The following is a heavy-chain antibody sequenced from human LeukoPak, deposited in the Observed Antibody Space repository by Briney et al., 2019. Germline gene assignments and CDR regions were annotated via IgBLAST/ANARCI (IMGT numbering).Heavy chain of an antibody. Sequence: PGGSLRLSCAASGFTFSSYWMNWVRQAPGKGLEWVANIKQDGSEKKYVDSVKGRFTISRDNAKNSLYLQMNSLRAEDTAVYYCAKDLNDYGDLEYFQHWGQGTLVTVSS. D-gene: IGHD4-17*01. V-gene: IGHV3-7*03. J-gene: IGHJ1*01. CDR2: IKQDGSEK. CDR3: AKDLNDYGDLEYFQH. CDR1: GFTFSSYW.